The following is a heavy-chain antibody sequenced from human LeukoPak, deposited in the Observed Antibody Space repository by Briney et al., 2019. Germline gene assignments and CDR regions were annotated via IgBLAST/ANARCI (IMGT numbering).Heavy chain of an antibody. V-gene: IGHV3-11*01. D-gene: IGHD6-13*01. Sequence: PGGSLRLSCAASGFTFSDYYMSWIRQAPGKGLEWVSYISSSGSTIYYADSVKGRFTISRDNAKNSLYLQMNSLRAGDTAVYYCARFPRHTLYSSSWYRGIFYYYYGMDVWGQGTTVTVSS. J-gene: IGHJ6*02. CDR1: GFTFSDYY. CDR3: ARFPRHTLYSSSWYRGIFYYYYGMDV. CDR2: ISSSGSTI.